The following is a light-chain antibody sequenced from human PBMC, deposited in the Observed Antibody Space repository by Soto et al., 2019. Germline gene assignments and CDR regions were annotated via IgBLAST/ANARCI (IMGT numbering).Light chain of an antibody. V-gene: IGKV2D-29*02. CDR2: EVS. Sequence: DVVMTQTPLSLSVAAGQPASISCKSSQSLLHITGETFLFWYLQKPGQSPQLLIYEVSTRVSGVPDRFSGRGSGTDFTLEISRVETDDVGIYYFMQSTQLPHTFGQGTRLGIE. CDR3: MQSTQLPHT. CDR1: QSLLHITGETF. J-gene: IGKJ5*01.